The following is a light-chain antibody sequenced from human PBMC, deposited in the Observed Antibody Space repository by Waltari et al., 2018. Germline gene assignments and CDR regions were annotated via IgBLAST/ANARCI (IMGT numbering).Light chain of an antibody. Sequence: DIQMTQSPSTLSASVGDRVTITCRASQSISIWLAWYQQKPGRAPGLLIYRASYLESGVPSRFSGSGSVTEFTLTISSLQPDDFATYYCQLYKTYYTCGQGTKLEIK. J-gene: IGKJ2*01. CDR2: RAS. CDR1: QSISIW. CDR3: QLYKTYYT. V-gene: IGKV1-5*03.